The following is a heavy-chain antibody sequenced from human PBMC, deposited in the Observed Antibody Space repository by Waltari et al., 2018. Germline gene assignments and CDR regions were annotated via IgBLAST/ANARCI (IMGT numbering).Heavy chain of an antibody. CDR3: ARDPMTTVTWDWYFDL. J-gene: IGHJ2*01. D-gene: IGHD4-4*01. CDR2: IIPIFGTA. CDR1: GGTFSSYA. Sequence: QVQLVQSGAEVKKPGSSVKVSCKASGGTFSSYAISWVRQAPGQGLEWMGGIIPIFGTANYAQKCQGRVTITADESTSTAYMELSSLRSEDTAVYYGARDPMTTVTWDWYFDLWGRGTLVTVSS. V-gene: IGHV1-69*13.